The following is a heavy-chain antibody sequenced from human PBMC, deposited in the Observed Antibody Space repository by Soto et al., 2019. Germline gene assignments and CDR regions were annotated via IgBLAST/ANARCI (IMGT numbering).Heavy chain of an antibody. D-gene: IGHD3-10*01. CDR1: GGSISSSSYY. J-gene: IGHJ6*02. CDR2: IYYSGST. CDR3: ARPLHYYGSGSLSGMDV. Sequence: QLQLQESGPGLVKPSETLSLTCTVSGGSISSSSYYWGWIRQPPGKGLEWIGSIYYSGSTYYNPSLKSRVTISVDTSKNQFSLKLSSVTAADTAVYYCARPLHYYGSGSLSGMDVWGQGTTVTVSS. V-gene: IGHV4-39*01.